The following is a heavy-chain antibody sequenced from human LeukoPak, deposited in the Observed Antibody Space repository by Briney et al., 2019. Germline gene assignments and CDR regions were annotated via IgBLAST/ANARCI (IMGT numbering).Heavy chain of an antibody. CDR3: ARYYGSGSFDY. CDR1: GFSFTDYP. V-gene: IGHV3-21*01. D-gene: IGHD3-10*01. J-gene: IGHJ4*02. Sequence: GGSLRLSCATSGFSFTDYPMNWVRQAPGKGLEWVSSISSSSSYIYYADSVKGRFTISRDNAKNSLYLQMNSLRAEDTAVYYCARYYGSGSFDYWGQGTLVTVSS. CDR2: ISSSSSYI.